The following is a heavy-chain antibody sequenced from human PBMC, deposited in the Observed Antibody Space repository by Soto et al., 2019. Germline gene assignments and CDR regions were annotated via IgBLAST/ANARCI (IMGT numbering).Heavy chain of an antibody. Sequence: QITLTESGPTLVKPTQTLTLTCTFSGFSLSTSGVGVGWIRQPPGKALEWLAVIYWDDAKSYSPSLKSRLTITKDTSKNQVVLTMTNMDPVDTSTYSCAHKQQLDLILGYWGQGILVTVSS. D-gene: IGHD6-13*01. V-gene: IGHV2-5*02. CDR2: IYWDDAK. CDR1: GFSLSTSGVG. CDR3: AHKQQLDLILGY. J-gene: IGHJ4*02.